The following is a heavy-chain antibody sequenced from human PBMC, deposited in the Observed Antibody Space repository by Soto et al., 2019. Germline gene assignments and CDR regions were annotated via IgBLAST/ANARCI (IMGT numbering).Heavy chain of an antibody. CDR3: TKDEPKITIFGVVIGYNWFDP. Sequence: GGSLRLSCAASGFTFSSYAMSWVRQAPGKGLEWVSAISGSGGSTYYADSVKGRFTFSRDNSKNTLYLQMNSLRAEDTAVYYCTKDEPKITIFGVVIGYNWFDPWGQGTLVTVSS. J-gene: IGHJ5*02. CDR1: GFTFSSYA. CDR2: ISGSGGST. D-gene: IGHD3-3*01. V-gene: IGHV3-23*01.